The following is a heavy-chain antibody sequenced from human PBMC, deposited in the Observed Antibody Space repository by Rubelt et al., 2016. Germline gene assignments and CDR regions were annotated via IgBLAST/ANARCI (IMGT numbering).Heavy chain of an antibody. D-gene: IGHD6-19*01. Sequence: AQKLQGRVTMTTDTSTSTAYMELSSLRSEDTAVYYCARVLEQWLSGMDVWGQGTTVTVSS. CDR3: ARVLEQWLSGMDV. V-gene: IGHV1-18*01. J-gene: IGHJ6*02.